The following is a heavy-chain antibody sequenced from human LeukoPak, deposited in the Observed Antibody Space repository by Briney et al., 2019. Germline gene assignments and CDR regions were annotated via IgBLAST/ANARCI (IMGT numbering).Heavy chain of an antibody. CDR3: ARAGPHYYYYMDV. CDR1: GFTFSSYA. Sequence: GGSLRLSCAASGFTFSSYAMSWVRQAPGKGLEWVSAISGSGGSTYYADSVKGRFTISRDNSKNTLYLQMNSLRAEDTAAYYCARAGPHYYYYMDVWGKGTTVTVSS. J-gene: IGHJ6*03. CDR2: ISGSGGST. V-gene: IGHV3-23*01.